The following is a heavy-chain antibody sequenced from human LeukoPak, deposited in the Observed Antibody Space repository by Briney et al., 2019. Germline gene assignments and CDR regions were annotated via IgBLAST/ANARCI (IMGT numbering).Heavy chain of an antibody. D-gene: IGHD3-16*01. CDR2: IYYSGST. J-gene: IGHJ5*02. V-gene: IGHV4-59*01. CDR1: GSSISSYY. CDR3: ARLKGGPFDP. Sequence: SETLSLTCTVSGSSISSYYWSWIRQPPGKGLEYIGYIYYSGSTNYNPSLKSRVAISVDTSKNQFSLNLSSVPAADTAVYYCARLKGGPFDPWGQGTLVTVSS.